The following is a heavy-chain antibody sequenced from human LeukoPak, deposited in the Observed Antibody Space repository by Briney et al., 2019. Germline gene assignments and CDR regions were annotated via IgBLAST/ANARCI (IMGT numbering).Heavy chain of an antibody. CDR2: IDTSSSTM. V-gene: IGHV3-48*04. Sequence: GGSLRLSCAASAFTFSDYSMNWVRQAPGKGLEWIPYIDTSSSTMYYADSVKGRFTISRDNAKNSLYLQMNSLKAEDTAVYYCARARIVGATLYFDYWGQGTLVTVSS. J-gene: IGHJ4*02. D-gene: IGHD1-26*01. CDR1: AFTFSDYS. CDR3: ARARIVGATLYFDY.